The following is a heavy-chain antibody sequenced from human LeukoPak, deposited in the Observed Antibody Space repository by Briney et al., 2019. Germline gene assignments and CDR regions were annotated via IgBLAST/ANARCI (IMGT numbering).Heavy chain of an antibody. V-gene: IGHV3-33*01. D-gene: IGHD6-19*01. CDR3: APTTFGAVAGSNPVDY. Sequence: GRCLRLSCAASVFTLSLYGMHWVPHAPGKGLERAEVISYTGNNKYYADSAKRRFTISRDNSKNTLYLQMNSLRAEDTAVYYCAPTTFGAVAGSNPVDYWGQGTLVTVSS. CDR1: VFTLSLYG. J-gene: IGHJ4*02. CDR2: ISYTGNNK.